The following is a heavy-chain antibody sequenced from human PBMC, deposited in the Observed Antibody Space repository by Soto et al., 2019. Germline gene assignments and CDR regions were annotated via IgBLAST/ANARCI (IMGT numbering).Heavy chain of an antibody. CDR3: ARASQAYGMDV. V-gene: IGHV3-33*01. CDR2: IWYDGSNK. CDR1: GFSFSSYG. Sequence: QVQLLESGGGVVQPGRSLRLSCAASGFSFSSYGMHWVRQAPGKGLEWVAVIWYDGSNKDYAESVKGRFTISRDNSKNTLYLQMNSLRAEDTAVYYCARASQAYGMDVWGQGTTVTVSS. J-gene: IGHJ6*01.